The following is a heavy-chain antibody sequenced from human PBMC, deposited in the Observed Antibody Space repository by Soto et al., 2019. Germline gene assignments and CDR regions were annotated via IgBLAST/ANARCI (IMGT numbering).Heavy chain of an antibody. CDR2: TYYRSKWYN. CDR3: ARDLLLGGYSYGLRTWFDP. V-gene: IGHV6-1*01. CDR1: GDSVSSNSAA. D-gene: IGHD5-18*01. Sequence: SQTLSLTCAISGDSVSSNSAAWNWIRQSPSRGLEWLGRTYYRSKWYNDYAVSVKSRITINPDTSKNQFSLQLNSVTPEDTAVYYCARDLLLGGYSYGLRTWFDPWGQGTLVTVSS. J-gene: IGHJ5*02.